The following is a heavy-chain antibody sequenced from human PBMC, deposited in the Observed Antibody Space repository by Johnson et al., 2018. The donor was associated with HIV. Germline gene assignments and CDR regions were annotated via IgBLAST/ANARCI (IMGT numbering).Heavy chain of an antibody. CDR3: ARELRGGHTDAFDI. Sequence: VQLVESGGGVVQPGRSLRLSCAASGFTFSSYWMSWVRQAPGKGLEWVANIKQDGSEKYYVDSVKGRFTISRDNAKNSLYLQMNSLRAEDTAVYYCARELRGGHTDAFDIWGQGTMVTVSS. J-gene: IGHJ3*02. CDR1: GFTFSSYW. D-gene: IGHD5-18*01. CDR2: IKQDGSEK. V-gene: IGHV3-7*01.